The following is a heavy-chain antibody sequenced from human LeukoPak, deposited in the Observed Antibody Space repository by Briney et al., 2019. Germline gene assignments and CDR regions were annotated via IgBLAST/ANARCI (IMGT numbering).Heavy chain of an antibody. Sequence: GGSLRLSCAASGFTFNNYAMSWVRRAPGKGPEWVSAISGDDDNTYYADSVKGRFTISRDNSKNTLHLQMNSLRAEDTAVYYCARDLSQAGYSYGYGEIDYWGQGTLITVSS. V-gene: IGHV3-23*01. CDR1: GFTFNNYA. CDR2: ISGDDDNT. CDR3: ARDLSQAGYSYGYGEIDY. J-gene: IGHJ4*02. D-gene: IGHD5-18*01.